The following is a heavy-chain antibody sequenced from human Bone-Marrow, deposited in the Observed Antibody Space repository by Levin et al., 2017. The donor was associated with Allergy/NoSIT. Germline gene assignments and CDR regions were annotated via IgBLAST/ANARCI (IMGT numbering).Heavy chain of an antibody. V-gene: IGHV4-39*06. Sequence: ESLKISCTVSGGSISTNNYYWGWIRQPPGKGLEWIGSIYHNGDTYYNPSLKSRLTISVDTSKNQFPLKLSSVTAADTAVYYCARILSSGVSYYFDYWGQGTLVTVSS. CDR2: IYHNGDT. CDR3: ARILSSGVSYYFDY. D-gene: IGHD6-25*01. CDR1: GGSISTNNYY. J-gene: IGHJ4*02.